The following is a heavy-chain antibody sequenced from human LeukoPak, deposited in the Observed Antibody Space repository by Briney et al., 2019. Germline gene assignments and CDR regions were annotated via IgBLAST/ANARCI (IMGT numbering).Heavy chain of an antibody. V-gene: IGHV3-48*03. CDR2: ISSSGSTI. Sequence: GGSLRLSCAASGFTFSSYEMNWVRQAPGKGLEWVSYISSSGSTIYYADSVKGRFTISRDNAKNSLYLQMNSLRAEDTAVYYCARDHGSTSYYYYYGTDVWGQGTTVTVSS. D-gene: IGHD2-2*01. CDR1: GFTFSSYE. CDR3: ARDHGSTSYYYYYGTDV. J-gene: IGHJ6*02.